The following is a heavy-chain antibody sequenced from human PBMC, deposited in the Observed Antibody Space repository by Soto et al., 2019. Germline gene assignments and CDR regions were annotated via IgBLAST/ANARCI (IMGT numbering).Heavy chain of an antibody. V-gene: IGHV1-18*01. CDR1: GYTFSNNG. CDR2: IGGDNGNT. Sequence: VQSGGEVKKPGASVKVSCKASGYTFSNNGFTWARQAPGHGLEWMEWIGGDNGNTNYAPKLQGRVTMTADTSTSTALMELRGLRSDDTAVYYCATATAATGPADSWGQGTLVTVSS. D-gene: IGHD1-1*01. CDR3: ATATAATGPADS. J-gene: IGHJ4*02.